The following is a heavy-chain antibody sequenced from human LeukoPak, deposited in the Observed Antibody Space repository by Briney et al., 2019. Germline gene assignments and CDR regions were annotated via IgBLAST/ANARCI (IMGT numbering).Heavy chain of an antibody. Sequence: GRSLRLSCAASGFTFSSYGMHWVRQAPGKGLEWVANIKQDGSEKYYVDSVKGRFTISRDNAKNSLYLQMNSLRAEDTAVYYCARGSPGQWPPDYFDYWGQGTLVTVSS. CDR3: ARGSPGQWPPDYFDY. D-gene: IGHD6-19*01. CDR1: GFTFSSYG. V-gene: IGHV3-7*01. J-gene: IGHJ4*02. CDR2: IKQDGSEK.